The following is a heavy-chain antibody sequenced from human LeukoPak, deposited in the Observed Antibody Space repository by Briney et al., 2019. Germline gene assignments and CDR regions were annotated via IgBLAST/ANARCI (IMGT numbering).Heavy chain of an antibody. CDR3: ARAEGVVVAAHIDV. CDR1: GYTFTNYG. V-gene: IGHV1-18*01. CDR2: ISAYNGNT. Sequence: ASVKVSCKASGYTFTNYGIYWVRQAPGQGLEWMAWISAYNGNTNYAQKLQGGVTVTTDTSTSTAYMELRSLRSDDTAIYYCARAEGVVVAAHIDVWGKGTTVTVSS. J-gene: IGHJ6*03. D-gene: IGHD2-15*01.